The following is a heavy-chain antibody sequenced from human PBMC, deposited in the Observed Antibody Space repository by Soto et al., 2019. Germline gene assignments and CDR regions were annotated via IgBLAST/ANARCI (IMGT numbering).Heavy chain of an antibody. V-gene: IGHV3-23*01. CDR2: ISDSGGST. J-gene: IGHJ4*02. CDR1: GFTFRNYA. D-gene: IGHD3-22*01. CDR3: ARDLNRDYQDSSAFWAH. Sequence: EVQLLESGGGLVQPGGSLRISCAASGFTFRNYAMSWVRQAPGKGLEWVSGISDSGGSTDYPDSVRGRFTISRDNSKNTLYLQMNSLRAEYTAVYFCARDLNRDYQDSSAFWAHWGQGSLVTVS.